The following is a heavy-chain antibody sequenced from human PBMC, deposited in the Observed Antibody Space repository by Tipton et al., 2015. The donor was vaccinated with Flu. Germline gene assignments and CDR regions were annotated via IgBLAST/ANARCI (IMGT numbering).Heavy chain of an antibody. V-gene: IGHV4-39*07. J-gene: IGHJ5*02. CDR2: IYYSGST. Sequence: TLSLTCTVSGGSISSSSYYWGWIRQPPGKGLEWIGSIYYSGSTYYNPSLKSRVTISVDTSKNQFSLKLSSVTAADTAVYYCAREVATIGRWFDPWGQGTLVPVSS. CDR1: GGSISSSSYY. CDR3: AREVATIGRWFDP. D-gene: IGHD5-12*01.